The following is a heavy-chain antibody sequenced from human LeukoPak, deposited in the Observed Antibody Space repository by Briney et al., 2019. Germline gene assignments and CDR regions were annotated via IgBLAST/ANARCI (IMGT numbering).Heavy chain of an antibody. Sequence: GGSLGLSCAASGFTVSSNYMSWVRQAPGKGLEWVSVIYSGGSTYYADSVKGRFTISRHNSKNTLYLQMNSLRAEDTAVYYCARSVSSGWYYFDYWGQGTLVTVSS. J-gene: IGHJ4*02. V-gene: IGHV3-53*04. CDR3: ARSVSSGWYYFDY. CDR1: GFTVSSNY. D-gene: IGHD6-19*01. CDR2: IYSGGST.